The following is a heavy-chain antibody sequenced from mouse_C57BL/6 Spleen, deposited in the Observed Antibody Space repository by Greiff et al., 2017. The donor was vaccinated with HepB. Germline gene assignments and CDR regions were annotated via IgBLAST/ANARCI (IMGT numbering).Heavy chain of an antibody. CDR2: IYPGDGDT. D-gene: IGHD2-4*01. Sequence: VQLQQSGPELVKPGASVKISCKASGYAFSSSWMNWVKQRPGKGLEWIGRIYPGDGDTNYNGKFKGKATLTADKSSSTAYMQLSSLTSEDSAVYFCATYDYDEWYFDVWGTGPTVTVSS. V-gene: IGHV1-82*01. J-gene: IGHJ1*03. CDR1: GYAFSSSW. CDR3: ATYDYDEWYFDV.